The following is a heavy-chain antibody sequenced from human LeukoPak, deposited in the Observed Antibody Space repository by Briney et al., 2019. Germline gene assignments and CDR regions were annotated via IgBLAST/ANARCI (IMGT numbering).Heavy chain of an antibody. Sequence: GESLKISCKGSGYSFTSYWIGWVRQMPVKGLEWMGIIYPGDSDTRYSPSFQGQVTISADKSISTAYLQWSSLKASDTAMYYCARAKRGRIAVAASQFDYWGQGTLVTVSS. D-gene: IGHD6-19*01. CDR3: ARAKRGRIAVAASQFDY. CDR1: GYSFTSYW. V-gene: IGHV5-51*01. J-gene: IGHJ4*02. CDR2: IYPGDSDT.